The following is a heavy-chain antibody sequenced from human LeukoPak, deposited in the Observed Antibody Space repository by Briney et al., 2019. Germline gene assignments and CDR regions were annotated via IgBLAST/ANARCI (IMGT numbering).Heavy chain of an antibody. CDR3: TRDKLELRQFDY. Sequence: PGESLRLSCAASGFTFSNAWMSWVRQAPGKGLEWVGRIKSKPDGGAIDYAAPVKGRFIISRDDSKDMLYLQMNSLKTEDTGAYYCTRDKLELRQFDYWGQGTLVTVSS. CDR1: GFTFSNAW. V-gene: IGHV3-15*01. J-gene: IGHJ4*02. D-gene: IGHD1-26*01. CDR2: IKSKPDGGAI.